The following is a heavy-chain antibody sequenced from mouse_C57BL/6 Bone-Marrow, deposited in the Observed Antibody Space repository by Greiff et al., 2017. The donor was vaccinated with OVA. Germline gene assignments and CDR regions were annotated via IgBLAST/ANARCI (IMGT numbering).Heavy chain of an antibody. CDR3: ARSPDGYSDY. D-gene: IGHD2-3*01. Sequence: QVQLKQPGAELVRPGTSVKLSCTASGYTFTSYWMHWVKQRPGQGLEWIGVIDPSDSYTNYNQKFKGKATLTVDTSSSTAYMQLSSLTSEDSAVYYCARSPDGYSDYWGQGTTLTVSS. CDR1: GYTFTSYW. V-gene: IGHV1-59*01. CDR2: IDPSDSYT. J-gene: IGHJ2*01.